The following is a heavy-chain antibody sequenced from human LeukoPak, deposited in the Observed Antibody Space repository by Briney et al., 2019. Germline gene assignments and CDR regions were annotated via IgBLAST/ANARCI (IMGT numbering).Heavy chain of an antibody. Sequence: SETLSLTCTVSGGSISSYYWSWIRQPAGKGLEWIGRIYSSGSTNYNPSLKSRVTMSVDTSKNQFSLNLSSVTAADTAVYYCARGSRITMIIVADDAFDIWGQGTMVTVSS. CDR2: IYSSGST. V-gene: IGHV4-4*07. J-gene: IGHJ3*02. CDR3: ARGSRITMIIVADDAFDI. D-gene: IGHD3-22*01. CDR1: GGSISSYY.